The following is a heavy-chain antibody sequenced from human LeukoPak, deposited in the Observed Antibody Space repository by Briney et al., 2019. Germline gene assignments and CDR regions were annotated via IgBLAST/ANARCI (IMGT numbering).Heavy chain of an antibody. D-gene: IGHD3-10*01. CDR3: ARGGYGSGWDYMDV. CDR2: IYYSGST. J-gene: IGHJ6*03. CDR1: GVSISSNSYY. V-gene: IGHV4-39*07. Sequence: SETLSLTCSVSGVSISSNSYYWGWIRQPPGKGLKWIGSIYYSGSTYYNPSLKSRVTISVDTSKNQFSLKLSSVTAADTAVYYCARGGYGSGWDYMDVWGKGTTVTVSS.